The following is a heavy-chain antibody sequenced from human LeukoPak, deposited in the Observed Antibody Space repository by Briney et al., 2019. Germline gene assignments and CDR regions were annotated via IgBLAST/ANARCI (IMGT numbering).Heavy chain of an antibody. CDR3: ARAAYYYDGSGYYLGD. D-gene: IGHD3-22*01. CDR2: INPNSGGT. J-gene: IGHJ4*02. CDR1: GYTFTGYY. V-gene: IGHV1-2*06. Sequence: ASVKVSCKTSGYTFTGYYMHWVRQAPGQGLEWMGRINPNSGGTNYAQKFQARVTMTRDTSISTAYMELSRLRSDGTALYYCARAAYYYDGSGYYLGDWGQGTLVTVSS.